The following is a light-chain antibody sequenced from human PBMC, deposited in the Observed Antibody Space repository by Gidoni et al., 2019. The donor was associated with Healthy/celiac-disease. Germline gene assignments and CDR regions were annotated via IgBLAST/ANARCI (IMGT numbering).Light chain of an antibody. Sequence: DIPMTQSPSTLSASVGDRFTIPCRASQSISSWLAWYQQKPGKAPNLLIYKASSLERGVPSRFSGSGSGTEFTLTISSLQPDDFATYYCQQYNSYPYTCGQXTKLEIK. J-gene: IGKJ2*01. V-gene: IGKV1-5*03. CDR3: QQYNSYPYT. CDR1: QSISSW. CDR2: KAS.